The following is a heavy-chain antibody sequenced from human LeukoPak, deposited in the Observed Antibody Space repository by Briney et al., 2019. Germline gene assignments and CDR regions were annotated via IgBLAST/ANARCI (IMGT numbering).Heavy chain of an antibody. CDR2: INPYSGAI. J-gene: IGHJ4*02. Sequence: SVKVSCKSSGFTFTDEYIHWVRQAPGQGLEWMGWINPYSGAINYAQKFQGRVTLTRDTSISTAYMELSRLTSGDTAVYYCARDPKSQLLLDYWGQGTLVTVSS. CDR1: GFTFTDEY. CDR3: ARDPKSQLLLDY. D-gene: IGHD2-2*01. V-gene: IGHV1-2*02.